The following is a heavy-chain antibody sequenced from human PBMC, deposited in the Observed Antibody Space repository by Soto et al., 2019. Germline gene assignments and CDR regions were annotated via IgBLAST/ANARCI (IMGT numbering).Heavy chain of an antibody. CDR3: ARGRTVRNYADDSSDYFYFFDY. CDR2: VYYTGST. D-gene: IGHD3-22*01. CDR1: GDSISTFY. Sequence: SETLSLTCTVSGDSISTFYWGWMRQSPGKEREWIGYVYYTGSTNYNPSLKSRVTISVDRSKNQFSLKLTSANAADTAVYYCARGRTVRNYADDSSDYFYFFDYWVQGTQVTVSS. V-gene: IGHV4-59*01. J-gene: IGHJ4*02.